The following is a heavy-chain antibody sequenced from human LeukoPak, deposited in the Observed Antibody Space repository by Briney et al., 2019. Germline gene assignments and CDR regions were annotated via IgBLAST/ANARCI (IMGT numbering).Heavy chain of an antibody. CDR2: IRSKAYGGTT. Sequence: GGSLRLSCTASGFTFGDYAMSWVRQAPGKRLEWVASIRSKAYGGTTEYAASVKGRFTISRDDSKSIAYLQMNSLKTEDTAVYYCTRDLCSSTSCYAPFDYWGQGTLVTVSS. V-gene: IGHV3-49*04. D-gene: IGHD2-2*01. CDR3: TRDLCSSTSCYAPFDY. CDR1: GFTFGDYA. J-gene: IGHJ4*02.